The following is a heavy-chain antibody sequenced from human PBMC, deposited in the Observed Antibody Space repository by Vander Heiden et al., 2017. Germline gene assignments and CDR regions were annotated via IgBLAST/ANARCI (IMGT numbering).Heavy chain of an antibody. CDR2: ISSSSSYT. J-gene: IGHJ3*02. Sequence: QVQLVESGGGSPTPGGPLRLFRAASGFTFSYYYMSWIRQAPGKGLEWVSYISSSSSYTNYADSVKGRFTISRDNAKNSLYLQMNSLRAEDTAVYYCARELDYYDSSGYLTFDAFDIWGQGTMVTVSS. V-gene: IGHV3-11*06. CDR3: ARELDYYDSSGYLTFDAFDI. CDR1: GFTFSYYY. D-gene: IGHD3-22*01.